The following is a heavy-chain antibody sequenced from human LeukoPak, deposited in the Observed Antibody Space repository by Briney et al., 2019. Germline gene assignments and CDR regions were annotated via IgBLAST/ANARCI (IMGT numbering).Heavy chain of an antibody. CDR3: ARGGEMATIPDY. Sequence: KPSETLSLTCTVSGGSISSYYWSWIRQPPGKGLEWIGYIYYSGSTNYNPSLKSRVTLSVDTSKNQFSLKLSSVTAADTAVYYCARGGEMATIPDYWGQGTLVTVSS. CDR1: GGSISSYY. V-gene: IGHV4-59*01. J-gene: IGHJ4*02. D-gene: IGHD5-24*01. CDR2: IYYSGST.